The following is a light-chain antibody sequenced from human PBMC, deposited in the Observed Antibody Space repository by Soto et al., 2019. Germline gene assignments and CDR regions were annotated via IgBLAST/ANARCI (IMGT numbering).Light chain of an antibody. J-gene: IGKJ4*01. CDR1: QSVSSY. V-gene: IGKV3-11*01. CDR2: DAS. Sequence: EIVLTQSPATLSLSPGERATLSCRASQSVSSYLAWYQQKPGQAPRLLIYDASNRATGIPARFSGSGSGTDFTLTISSLEPEDFAVYYCQQCALSPATFGGGTKVDIK. CDR3: QQCALSPAT.